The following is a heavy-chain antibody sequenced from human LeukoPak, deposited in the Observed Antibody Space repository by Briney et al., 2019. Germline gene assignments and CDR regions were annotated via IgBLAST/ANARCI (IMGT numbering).Heavy chain of an antibody. CDR1: GGSISSTSYY. J-gene: IGHJ4*02. Sequence: PSETLSLTCTVSGGSISSTSYYWGWIRQPPWKGLEWIGSIYYNGSTYYNPSLKSRVTISVDTSKNQFSLNLSSVTAADTAVYYCARASGGFGSSFHWGQGTLVTVSS. CDR3: ARASGGFGSSFH. V-gene: IGHV4-39*07. CDR2: IYYNGST. D-gene: IGHD6-13*01.